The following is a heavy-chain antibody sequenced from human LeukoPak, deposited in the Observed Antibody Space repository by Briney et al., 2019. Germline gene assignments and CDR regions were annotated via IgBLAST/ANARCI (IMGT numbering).Heavy chain of an antibody. CDR3: AREVEWLLDSLPDDAFDT. CDR1: GGSISSGDYY. V-gene: IGHV4-30-4*01. J-gene: IGHJ3*02. Sequence: SQTLSLTCTVPGGSISSGDYYWSWIRQPPGKGLEWIGYIYYSGSTYYNPSLKSRVTISVDTSKNQFSLKLSSVTAADTAVYYCAREVEWLLDSLPDDAFDTWGQGTMVTVSS. D-gene: IGHD3-3*01. CDR2: IYYSGST.